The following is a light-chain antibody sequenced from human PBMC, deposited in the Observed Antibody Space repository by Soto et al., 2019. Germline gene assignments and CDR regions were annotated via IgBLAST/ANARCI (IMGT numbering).Light chain of an antibody. J-gene: IGKJ3*01. Sequence: DIQMTQSPTSLSASVGDRVTITCRASQGIRNFVAWYQQKPGKAPNLLISAASTLQSGVPSRFSGSGSGTDFTLTINSLQPEDVATYSCQKYSSVPVFGPGTKVEIK. CDR1: QGIRNF. CDR3: QKYSSVPV. CDR2: AAS. V-gene: IGKV1-27*01.